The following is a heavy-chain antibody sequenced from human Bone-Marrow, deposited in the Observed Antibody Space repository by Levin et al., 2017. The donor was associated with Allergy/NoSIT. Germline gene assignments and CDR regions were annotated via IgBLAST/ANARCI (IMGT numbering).Heavy chain of an antibody. CDR1: GYTFSSYV. D-gene: IGHD3-22*01. J-gene: IGHJ4*02. Sequence: ASVKVSCKASGYTFSSYVISWVRQVPGQGLEWMGWSSAYNGRTKYVQNFEDRVNMTTDRSTSTTYMELRSLGSGDTAVYYCARENYDTSGQRLHFDSWGQGTLVTVSS. V-gene: IGHV1-18*01. CDR3: ARENYDTSGQRLHFDS. CDR2: SSAYNGRT.